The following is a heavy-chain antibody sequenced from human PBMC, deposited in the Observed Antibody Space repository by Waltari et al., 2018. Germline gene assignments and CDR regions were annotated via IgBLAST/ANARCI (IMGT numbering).Heavy chain of an antibody. CDR2: INHSGST. J-gene: IGHJ4*02. CDR1: GGSFSGYY. CDR3: ARGGGYSSCCFDY. Sequence: QVQLQQWGAGLLKPSETLSLTCAVYGGSFSGYYWSWIRQPPGKGLAWIGEINHSGSTKDNPSLKSRVTRSVDTAKNQFSLKLSAVTAADTAVYYWARGGGYSSCCFDYWGQGTLVTVSS. V-gene: IGHV4-34*01. D-gene: IGHD6-13*01.